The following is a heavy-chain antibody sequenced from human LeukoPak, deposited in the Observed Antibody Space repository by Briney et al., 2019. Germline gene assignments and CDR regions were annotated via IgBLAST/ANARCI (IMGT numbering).Heavy chain of an antibody. CDR3: AREVVSYDYVWGSYRTVDY. D-gene: IGHD3-16*02. J-gene: IGHJ4*02. V-gene: IGHV3-7*01. Sequence: QPGGSLRLSCAASGFTFSSYWMSWVRQAPGKGLEWVANIKQEGSEKYYVDSVKGRFTISRDNAKNSLYLQMSSLRAEDTAVYYCAREVVSYDYVWGSYRTVDYWGQGTLVTVSS. CDR1: GFTFSSYW. CDR2: IKQEGSEK.